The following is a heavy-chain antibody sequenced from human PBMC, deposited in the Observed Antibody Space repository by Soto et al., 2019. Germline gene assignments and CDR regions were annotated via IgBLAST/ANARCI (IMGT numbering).Heavy chain of an antibody. CDR2: ISSNSSTI. D-gene: IGHD3-10*01. CDR3: VVIGSGTDSYY. CDR1: GFTFSSYS. J-gene: IGHJ4*02. Sequence: EVQLVESGGGLVQPGGSLRLSCAASGFTFSSYSMNWVRQAPGKGLEWVSYISSNSSTIYYADSVKGRFNISRDNAKNSLYLQMNSLRAEDTAVYYCVVIGSGTDSYYWGQGTLVTVSS. V-gene: IGHV3-48*01.